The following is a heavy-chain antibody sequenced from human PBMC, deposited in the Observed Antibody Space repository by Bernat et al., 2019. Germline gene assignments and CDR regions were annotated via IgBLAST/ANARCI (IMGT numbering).Heavy chain of an antibody. CDR3: AKALAPRELLPLFH. CDR1: GFTFSSYG. CDR2: IRYDGSNK. J-gene: IGHJ4*02. V-gene: IGHV3-30*02. D-gene: IGHD1-7*01. Sequence: QVQLVESGGGVVQPGGSLRLSCAASGFTFSSYGMHWVRQAPGKGLEWVAFIRYDGSNKYYADSVKGRFTISRDNSKNTLYLQMNSLRAEDTAVYYCAKALAPRELLPLFHWGQGTLVTVSS.